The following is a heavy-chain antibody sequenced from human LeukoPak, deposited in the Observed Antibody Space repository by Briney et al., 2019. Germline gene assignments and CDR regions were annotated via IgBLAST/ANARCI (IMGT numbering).Heavy chain of an antibody. J-gene: IGHJ6*03. D-gene: IGHD5-18*01. CDR3: ARDNPDGYTLEHYYYYMDV. Sequence: SETLSLTCTVSGDSICPHYWTWIRQSAAKGLEYIGRIHCGGTTNYNPSLASRMTLSVDTSKNQVSLKLSSVTAADTAVYYCARDNPDGYTLEHYYYYMDVWGKGTTVTVSS. CDR2: IHCGGTT. V-gene: IGHV4-4*07. CDR1: GDSICPHY.